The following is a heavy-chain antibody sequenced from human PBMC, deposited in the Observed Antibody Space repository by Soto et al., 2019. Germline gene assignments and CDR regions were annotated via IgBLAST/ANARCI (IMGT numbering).Heavy chain of an antibody. CDR1: GFTFSTYW. Sequence: HPGGSLSLSCGASGFTFSTYWMHWVRQAPGKGLVWVARINTDGSVTSHADSVKGRFIISRDNAKNALFLQMNSLRDEDTAVYYCAREAMIGNCFDSWGQGTLVTVSS. J-gene: IGHJ5*01. V-gene: IGHV3-74*01. CDR3: AREAMIGNCFDS. CDR2: INTDGSVT. D-gene: IGHD2-21*01.